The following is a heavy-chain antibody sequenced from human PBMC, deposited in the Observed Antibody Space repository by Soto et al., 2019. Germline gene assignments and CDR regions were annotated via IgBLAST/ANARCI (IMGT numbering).Heavy chain of an antibody. CDR3: ARGWYSSGWYYYYGMDV. V-gene: IGHV1-3*01. J-gene: IGHJ6*02. CDR2: INAGNGNT. D-gene: IGHD6-19*01. Sequence: ASVKVSCKASEYTFTSYAMHWVRQAPGQRLEWMGWINAGNGNTKYSQKFQGRVTITRDTSASTAYMELSSLRSEDTAVYYCARGWYSSGWYYYYGMDVWGQGTTVTVSS. CDR1: EYTFTSYA.